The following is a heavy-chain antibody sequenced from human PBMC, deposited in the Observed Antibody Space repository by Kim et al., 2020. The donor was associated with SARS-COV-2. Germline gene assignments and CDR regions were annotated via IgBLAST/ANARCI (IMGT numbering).Heavy chain of an antibody. CDR2: ISAYNGNT. Sequence: ASVKVSCKASGYTFTSYGISWVRQAPGQGLEWMGWISAYNGNTNYAQKLQGRVTMTTDTSTSTAYMELRSLRSDDTAVYYCARWKIRFLEWPPRANDYYYMDVWGKGTTVTVSS. J-gene: IGHJ6*03. D-gene: IGHD3-3*01. CDR1: GYTFTSYG. V-gene: IGHV1-18*01. CDR3: ARWKIRFLEWPPRANDYYYMDV.